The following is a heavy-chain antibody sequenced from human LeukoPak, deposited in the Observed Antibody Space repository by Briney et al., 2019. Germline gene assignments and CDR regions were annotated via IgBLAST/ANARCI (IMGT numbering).Heavy chain of an antibody. CDR1: GLTFSTYG. J-gene: IGHJ4*02. V-gene: IGHV3-30*02. CDR2: IRYGGSNK. Sequence: PGGSLRLSCAASGLTFSTYGMHWVRQAPGKGLEWVAFIRYGGSNKYYADSVKGRFTISRDNSKNTLYLQMNSLRAEDTAVYYCAKDRGYSYAYFDFRGQGTLVTVSS. D-gene: IGHD5-18*01. CDR3: AKDRGYSYAYFDF.